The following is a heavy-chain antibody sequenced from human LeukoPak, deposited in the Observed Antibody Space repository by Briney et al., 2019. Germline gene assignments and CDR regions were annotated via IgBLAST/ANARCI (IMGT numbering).Heavy chain of an antibody. CDR1: GGSFSGYY. CDR3: ARAGDIVVVVAATFAFDI. V-gene: IGHV4-34*01. Sequence: SETLSLTCAVYGGSFSGYYWSWIRQPPGKGLEWIGEINHSGSTNYNPSLKSRVTISVDTSKNQFSLKLSPVTAADTAVYYCARAGDIVVVVAATFAFDIWGQGTMVTVSS. J-gene: IGHJ3*02. CDR2: INHSGST. D-gene: IGHD2-15*01.